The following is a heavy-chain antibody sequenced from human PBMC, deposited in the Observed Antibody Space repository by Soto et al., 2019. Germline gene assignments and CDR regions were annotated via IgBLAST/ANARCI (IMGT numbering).Heavy chain of an antibody. V-gene: IGHV4-34*01. D-gene: IGHD3-22*01. CDR1: GGSFSGYY. Sequence: QVQLQQWGAGLLKPSETLSLTCAVYGGSFSGYYWSWIRQPPGKGLEWIGEINHSGSTNYNPSLKSRVTISVDTSKNQCSLKLSSVTAADTAVYYCARETYYYDSSGYYPDYWGQGTLVTVSS. CDR2: INHSGST. CDR3: ARETYYYDSSGYYPDY. J-gene: IGHJ4*02.